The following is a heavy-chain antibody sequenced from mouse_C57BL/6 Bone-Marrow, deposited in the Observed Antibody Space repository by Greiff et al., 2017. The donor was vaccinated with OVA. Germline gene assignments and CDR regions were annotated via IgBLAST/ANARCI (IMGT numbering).Heavy chain of an antibody. V-gene: IGHV5-6*01. D-gene: IGHD1-1*01. Sequence: EVKLVESGGDLVKPGGSLKLSCAASGFTFSSYGMSWVRQTPDKRLEWVATISSGGSYTYYPDSVKGRFTISRDNAKNTLYLQMSSLKSEDTAMYYCARHAGYGSLYFDVWGTGTTVTVSS. CDR3: ARHAGYGSLYFDV. CDR1: GFTFSSYG. CDR2: ISSGGSYT. J-gene: IGHJ1*03.